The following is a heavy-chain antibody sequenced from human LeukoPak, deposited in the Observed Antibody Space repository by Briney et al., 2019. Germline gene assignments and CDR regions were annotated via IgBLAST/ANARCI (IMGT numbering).Heavy chain of an antibody. Sequence: SETLSLTCTVSGDSISSYYWSWIRQPAGKGLEWIGRIHTSGSTNHNPSLTSRVTMSVDTSKNQFSLKLTSVTAADAAVYYCARETAELGRSFDYWGQGAQVTVSS. CDR2: IHTSGST. J-gene: IGHJ4*02. CDR3: ARETAELGRSFDY. D-gene: IGHD6-6*01. CDR1: GDSISSYY. V-gene: IGHV4-4*07.